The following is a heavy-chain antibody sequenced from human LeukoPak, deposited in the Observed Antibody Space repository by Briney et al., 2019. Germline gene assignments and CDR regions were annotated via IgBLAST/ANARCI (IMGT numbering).Heavy chain of an antibody. D-gene: IGHD2-2*01. Sequence: SVKVSCKASGGTFSSYAISWVRQAPGQGLEWMGGIIPIFGTANYAQKFQGRVTITADESTSTAYMELSSLRSEDTAAYYCAGHPIVVVPAATYFDYWGQGTLVTVSS. CDR3: AGHPIVVVPAATYFDY. V-gene: IGHV1-69*13. CDR1: GGTFSSYA. J-gene: IGHJ4*02. CDR2: IIPIFGTA.